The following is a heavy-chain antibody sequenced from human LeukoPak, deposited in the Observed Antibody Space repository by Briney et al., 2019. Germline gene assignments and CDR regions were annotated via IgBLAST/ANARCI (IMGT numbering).Heavy chain of an antibody. D-gene: IGHD3-16*02. V-gene: IGHV7-4-1*02. J-gene: IGHJ4*02. CDR1: GYTFTSYA. Sequence: ASVKVSCKASGYTFTSYAMNWVRQAPGQGLEWMGWINTNTGNPTYAQGFTGRFVFSLDTSVSTAYLQISSLKAEDTAVYYCARGVRGPYYDYVWGSYRYTTSFDYWGQGTLVTVSS. CDR2: INTNTGNP. CDR3: ARGVRGPYYDYVWGSYRYTTSFDY.